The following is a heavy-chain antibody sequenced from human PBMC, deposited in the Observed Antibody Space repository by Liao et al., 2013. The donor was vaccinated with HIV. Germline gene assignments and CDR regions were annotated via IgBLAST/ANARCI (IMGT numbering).Heavy chain of an antibody. CDR3: ARADWDWYFDL. J-gene: IGHJ2*01. D-gene: IGHD3/OR15-3a*01. CDR1: NGSISNGYYY. Sequence: QVQLQESGPGLVKPSQTLSLTCTVSNGSISNGYYYWSWIRQPAGKGLEWLGRMYTSGSTKYNPSLKSRLTISIDSSKNQFSLKLTSVTAADTAIYYCARADWDWYFDLWGRGTLVTVSS. CDR2: MYTSGST. V-gene: IGHV4-61*02.